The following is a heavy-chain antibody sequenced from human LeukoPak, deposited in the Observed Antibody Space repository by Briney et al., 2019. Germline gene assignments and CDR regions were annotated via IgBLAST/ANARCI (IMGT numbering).Heavy chain of an antibody. J-gene: IGHJ5*02. V-gene: IGHV4-59*01. Sequence: SGTLSLTCTVSGGSISSYYWSWIRQPPGKGLEWIGYIYYSGSTNYNPSLKSRVTISVDTSKNQFSLKLSSVTAADTAVYYCARTGNYYGSGSYLTDENWFDPWGQGTLVTVSS. CDR3: ARTGNYYGSGSYLTDENWFDP. CDR2: IYYSGST. CDR1: GGSISSYY. D-gene: IGHD3-10*01.